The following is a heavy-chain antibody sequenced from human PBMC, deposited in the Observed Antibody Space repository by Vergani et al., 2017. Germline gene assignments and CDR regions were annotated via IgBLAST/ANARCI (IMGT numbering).Heavy chain of an antibody. Sequence: EVQFAQSGPEVKKPGATMKISCQVSGYTFTDQYMHWVTQAPGKGLEWMGLVDPEDGETIYAEKFKGRVTIAADTSTDTAHLELSSLRSEDTAVYDCATPQTVTTGCMEVGGQGTTVIVSS. J-gene: IGHJ6*02. V-gene: IGHV1-69-2*01. D-gene: IGHD4-17*01. CDR3: ATPQTVTTGCMEV. CDR2: VDPEDGET. CDR1: GYTFTDQY.